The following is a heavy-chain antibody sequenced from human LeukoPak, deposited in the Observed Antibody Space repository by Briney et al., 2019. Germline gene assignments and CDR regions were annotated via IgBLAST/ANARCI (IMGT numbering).Heavy chain of an antibody. D-gene: IGHD3-10*01. V-gene: IGHV4-34*01. J-gene: IGHJ4*02. CDR3: ARGLFFYGSGSYWDNYFDY. Sequence: SETLSLTCAVYGGSFSGYYWSWIRQPPGKGLEWIGEINHSGSTNYNPSLKSRVTTSVDTSKNQFSLKLSSVTAADTAVYYCARGLFFYGSGSYWDNYFDYWGQGTLVTVSS. CDR1: GGSFSGYY. CDR2: INHSGST.